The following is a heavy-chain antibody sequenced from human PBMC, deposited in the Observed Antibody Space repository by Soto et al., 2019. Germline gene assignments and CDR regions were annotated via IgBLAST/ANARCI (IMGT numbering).Heavy chain of an antibody. Sequence: QVQLVQSGAEVKKPGSSVKVSCKASGGTFSSYAISWVRQAPGQGLEWMGGIIPIFGTANYAQKFQGRVTITADESTSTAYMELSSLRSEDTAVYYCAREEIEQFDVTNDYYYYGMDVWGQGTTVTVSS. CDR1: GGTFSSYA. V-gene: IGHV1-69*01. CDR2: IIPIFGTA. CDR3: AREEIEQFDVTNDYYYYGMDV. J-gene: IGHJ6*02. D-gene: IGHD6-19*01.